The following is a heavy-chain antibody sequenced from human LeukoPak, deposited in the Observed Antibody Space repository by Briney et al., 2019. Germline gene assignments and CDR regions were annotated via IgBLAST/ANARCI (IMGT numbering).Heavy chain of an antibody. V-gene: IGHV3-23*01. CDR1: GVTFSSYA. Sequence: PGGSLRLSCEASGVTFSSYAMSWVRQAPGKGLEWVSAISGSGDSTYYADSVKGRFTVSRDNSKNTLYLQMDSLRAEDTAVYYCAKNGKQQLFGDYWGQGTLVTVSS. D-gene: IGHD6-13*01. J-gene: IGHJ4*02. CDR2: ISGSGDST. CDR3: AKNGKQQLFGDY.